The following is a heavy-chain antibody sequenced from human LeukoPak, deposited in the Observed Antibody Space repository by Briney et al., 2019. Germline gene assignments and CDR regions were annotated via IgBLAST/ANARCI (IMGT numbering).Heavy chain of an antibody. CDR3: ARACSSTSCYHYYYYYMDV. CDR1: GYTFTSYD. J-gene: IGHJ6*03. V-gene: IGHV1-8*01. Sequence: GASVKVSCKASGYTFTSYDINWVRQATGQGLEWMGWMNPNSGNTGYAQKFQGRVTMTRNTSISTAYMELSSLRSEDTAVYYCARACSSTSCYHYYYYYMDVWGKGTTVTISS. CDR2: MNPNSGNT. D-gene: IGHD2-2*01.